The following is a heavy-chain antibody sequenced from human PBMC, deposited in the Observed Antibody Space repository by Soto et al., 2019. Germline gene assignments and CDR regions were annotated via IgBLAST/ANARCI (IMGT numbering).Heavy chain of an antibody. CDR1: GGSTSSDNY. CDR2: IYYSGNT. V-gene: IGHV4-30-4*01. J-gene: IGHJ4*02. CDR3: AREGGESSDGLYYFDS. D-gene: IGHD3-16*01. Sequence: QVQLQESGPGLVKPSQTLSLTCTVSGGSTSSDNYWSWIRQPPGKGLEWIGHIYYSGNTDYNPSLKSRIAISIDTSKNHFSLKLSSVTAADTAVYFCAREGGESSDGLYYFDSWGQGSLVTVSS.